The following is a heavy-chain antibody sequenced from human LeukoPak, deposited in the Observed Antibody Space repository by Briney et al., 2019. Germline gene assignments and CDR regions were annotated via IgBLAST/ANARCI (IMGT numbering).Heavy chain of an antibody. Sequence: GGSLRLSCVASGFSSSSDYMSWGRQAPGKGVEWVAHLYAVGNDKYYVDSVKGRFTISRDNAKTSLYLQVNSLRAEDTAVYYCARDPGYCSGGSCQGGFDYWGQGTLVTVSS. J-gene: IGHJ4*02. CDR2: LYAVGNDK. V-gene: IGHV3-7*01. CDR1: GFSSSSDY. CDR3: ARDPGYCSGGSCQGGFDY. D-gene: IGHD2-15*01.